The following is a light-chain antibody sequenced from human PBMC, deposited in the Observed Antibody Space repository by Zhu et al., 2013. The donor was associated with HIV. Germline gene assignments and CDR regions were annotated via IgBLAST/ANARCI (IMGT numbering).Light chain of an antibody. CDR3: QQSYSIPLT. V-gene: IGKV3-20*01. Sequence: ESVLTQSPVTLSVSPGERATLSCRASRSIMFGQLAWYQQKPGQPPMLLIFGASTRATGIPDRFSGSGSRTDFTLTISRLEPEDFATYYCQQSYSIPLTFAGGTKVEIK. J-gene: IGKJ4*01. CDR1: RSIMFGQ. CDR2: GAS.